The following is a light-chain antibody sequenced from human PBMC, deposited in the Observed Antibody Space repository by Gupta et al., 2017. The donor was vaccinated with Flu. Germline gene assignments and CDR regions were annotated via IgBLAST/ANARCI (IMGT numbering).Light chain of an antibody. CDR2: SNN. CDR3: AARDDSLNGPV. Sequence: QPVLTQPPSASGTPGQRVTISCSGSRSNIGSNTVNWYQQVPGTAPKLLIYSNNQRPSGVPDRFSGSKSGTSASLAISGLQSEDEGDYYCAARDDSLNGPVFGGGTKLTVL. V-gene: IGLV1-44*01. J-gene: IGLJ3*02. CDR1: RSNIGSNT.